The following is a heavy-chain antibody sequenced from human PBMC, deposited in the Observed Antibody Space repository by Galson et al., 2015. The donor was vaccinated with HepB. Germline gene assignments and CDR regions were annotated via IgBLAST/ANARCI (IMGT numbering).Heavy chain of an antibody. CDR3: TTEEPMWIQLWHGQRRWFDP. CDR1: GFTFSNAW. D-gene: IGHD5-18*01. V-gene: IGHV3-15*01. CDR2: IKSKTDGGTT. J-gene: IGHJ5*02. Sequence: SLRLSCAASGFTFSNAWMSWVRQAPGKGLEWVGRIKSKTDGGTTDYAAPVKGRFTVSRDDSKNTLYLQMNSLKTEDTAVYYCTTEEPMWIQLWHGQRRWFDPWGQGTLVTVSS.